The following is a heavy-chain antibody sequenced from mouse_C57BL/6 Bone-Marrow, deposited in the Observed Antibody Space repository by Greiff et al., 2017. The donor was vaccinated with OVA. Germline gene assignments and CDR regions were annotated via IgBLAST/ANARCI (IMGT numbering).Heavy chain of an antibody. CDR2: IYPGDVDT. CDR1: GYAFTNSW. CDR3: AREDDYDWYFDV. D-gene: IGHD2-4*01. J-gene: IGHJ1*03. V-gene: IGHV1-82*01. Sequence: QVQLQQSGPELVKPGASVKISCKASGYAFTNSWMNWVKQRPGKGLEWIGRIYPGDVDTNYNGNFKGKATLTADKSSSTAYMQLSSLTSEDSAVYFCAREDDYDWYFDVLGTGTTVTVSS.